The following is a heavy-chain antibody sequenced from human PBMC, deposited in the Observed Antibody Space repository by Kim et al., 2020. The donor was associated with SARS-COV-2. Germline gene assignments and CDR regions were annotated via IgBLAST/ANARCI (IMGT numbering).Heavy chain of an antibody. J-gene: IGHJ3*02. V-gene: IGHV4-31*02. Sequence: KSRVTISVDTSKNQFSLKLSSVTAADTAVYYCARFAPYCGGDCYFDAFDIWGQGTMVTVSS. D-gene: IGHD2-21*02. CDR3: ARFAPYCGGDCYFDAFDI.